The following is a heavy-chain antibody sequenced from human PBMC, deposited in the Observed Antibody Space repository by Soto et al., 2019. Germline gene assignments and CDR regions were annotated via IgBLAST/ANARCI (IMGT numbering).Heavy chain of an antibody. Sequence: GGSLRLSCAASGFTFSSYAMSWVRQAPGKGLEWVSAISGSGGSTYYADSVKGRFTISRDNSKNTLYLQMNSLGAEDTAVYYCAKAPLIVVVPDAIDYWGQGPLVTVSS. CDR1: GFTFSSYA. D-gene: IGHD2-2*01. CDR2: ISGSGGST. V-gene: IGHV3-23*01. CDR3: AKAPLIVVVPDAIDY. J-gene: IGHJ4*02.